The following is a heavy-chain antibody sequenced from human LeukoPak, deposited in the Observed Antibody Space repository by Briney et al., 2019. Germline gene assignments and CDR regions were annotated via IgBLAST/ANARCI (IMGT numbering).Heavy chain of an antibody. D-gene: IGHD3-16*01. CDR3: ARRFYYVMDV. Sequence: GASVKVSSKASGYSFTGYFMQWVRQAPGQGLEWMGWINPNSGDTNYAQKFQGRVTMTRDTSISTAYMELSRLRSDDAAVYYCARRFYYVMDVWGQGTTVTVSS. CDR1: GYSFTGYF. V-gene: IGHV1-2*02. J-gene: IGHJ6*02. CDR2: INPNSGDT.